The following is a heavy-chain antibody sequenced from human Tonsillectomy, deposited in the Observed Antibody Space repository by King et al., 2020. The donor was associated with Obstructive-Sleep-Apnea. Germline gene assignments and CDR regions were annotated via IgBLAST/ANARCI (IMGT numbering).Heavy chain of an antibody. CDR3: ARDRRYSSSLKAYYFDY. CDR2: ISSSSYI. CDR1: GFTFSSYS. Sequence: VQLVESGGGLVKPGGSLRLSCAASGFTFSSYSMNWVRQAPGKGLEWVSSISSSSYIYYADSVKGRFTISRDNAKNSLYLQMNSLRAEDTAVYYCARDRRYSSSLKAYYFDYWGQGTLVTVSS. V-gene: IGHV3-21*01. J-gene: IGHJ4*02. D-gene: IGHD6-13*01.